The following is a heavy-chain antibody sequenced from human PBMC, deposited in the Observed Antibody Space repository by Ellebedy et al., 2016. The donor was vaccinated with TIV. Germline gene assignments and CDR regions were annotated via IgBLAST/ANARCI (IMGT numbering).Heavy chain of an antibody. V-gene: IGHV3-48*04. D-gene: IGHD2-21*02. CDR1: GFSFSSNS. CDR2: IGSASSST. J-gene: IGHJ4*02. CDR3: ARGVDCGFDY. Sequence: GGSLRLSXAASGFSFSSNSLNWVRQAPGKGLEWVSHIGSASSSTSYADSVKGRFTSSRDNAQNSLYLQMNSLRAEDTAVYYCARGVDCGFDYWGQGTLVTVSS.